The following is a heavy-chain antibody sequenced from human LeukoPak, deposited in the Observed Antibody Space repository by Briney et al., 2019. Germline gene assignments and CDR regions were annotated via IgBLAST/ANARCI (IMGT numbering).Heavy chain of an antibody. CDR1: GYTFTSYY. CDR2: INPSGGST. Sequence: GASVKVSCTASGYTFTSYYMHWVRQAPGQGLEWMGIINPSGGSTSYAQKFQGRVTMTRDTSTSTVYMELSSLRSEDTAVYYCARGFTTYDFWSGYYLPGAPPDYYYYGMDVWGQGTTVTVSS. CDR3: ARGFTTYDFWSGYYLPGAPPDYYYYGMDV. V-gene: IGHV1-46*01. J-gene: IGHJ6*02. D-gene: IGHD3-3*01.